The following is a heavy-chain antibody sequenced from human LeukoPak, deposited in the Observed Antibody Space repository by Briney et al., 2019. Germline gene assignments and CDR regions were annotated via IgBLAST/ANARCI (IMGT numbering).Heavy chain of an antibody. Sequence: QTRRSLRLSCAASGFTFSSYAMHWVRQAPGKGLEWVAVISYDGSNKYYADSVKGRFTISRDNSKNTLYLQMNSLRAEDTAVYYCARDLSGSGSYYNWFDPWGQGTLVTVSS. CDR2: ISYDGSNK. CDR1: GFTFSSYA. V-gene: IGHV3-30*04. CDR3: ARDLSGSGSYYNWFDP. D-gene: IGHD3-10*01. J-gene: IGHJ5*02.